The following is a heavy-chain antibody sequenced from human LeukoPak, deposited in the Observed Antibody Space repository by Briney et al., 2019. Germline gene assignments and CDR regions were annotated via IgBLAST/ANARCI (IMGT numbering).Heavy chain of an antibody. CDR3: ATKGEGMDV. CDR1: GFTFSAYA. V-gene: IGHV3-23*01. CDR2: IGSSGGST. Sequence: GGSLRLSCGASGFTFSAYAMSWVRQAPGKGLEWVSGIGSSGGSTYYADSVKGRLTISRDNSKNTLYLQMNSLRAEDAAAYYCATKGEGMDVWGKGTTVTVSS. J-gene: IGHJ6*04.